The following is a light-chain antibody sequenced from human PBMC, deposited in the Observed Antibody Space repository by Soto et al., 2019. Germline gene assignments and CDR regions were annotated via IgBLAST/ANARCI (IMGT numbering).Light chain of an antibody. CDR2: GAS. J-gene: IGKJ1*01. V-gene: IGKV3-20*01. Sequence: EIVLTQSPGTLSLSPGERATLSCRASQSVSSSYLAWYQQKPGQAPRPFIYGASTRATGIPDRFSGSGSGTDFTLTISRLEPEDFAVYYCQQYGTSPRTFGQGTKV. CDR3: QQYGTSPRT. CDR1: QSVSSSY.